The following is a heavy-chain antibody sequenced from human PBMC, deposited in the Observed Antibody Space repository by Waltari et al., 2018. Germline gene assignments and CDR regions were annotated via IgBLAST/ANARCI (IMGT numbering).Heavy chain of an antibody. CDR2: ISSSGSTI. V-gene: IGHV3-48*03. Sequence: EVQLVESGGGLVQPGGSLRLSCAASGFTFSRYEMTWVRQAPGRGLEWVSYISSSGSTIYYADSVKGRFTISRDNAKNSLYLQMNSLRAEDTAVYYCARDSYDFWSGYSYGMDVWGQGTTVTVSS. CDR3: ARDSYDFWSGYSYGMDV. J-gene: IGHJ6*02. D-gene: IGHD3-3*01. CDR1: GFTFSRYE.